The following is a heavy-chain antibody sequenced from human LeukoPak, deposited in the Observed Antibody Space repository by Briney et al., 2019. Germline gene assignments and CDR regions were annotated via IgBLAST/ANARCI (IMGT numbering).Heavy chain of an antibody. J-gene: IGHJ4*02. CDR1: GFTFSNFA. Sequence: PGGSLRLSCAASGFTFSNFAMSWVRQAPGKGLQWVSAISDSGGGTFYADSVKGRFTISRDNSKNTLYLQMNSLRAEDTAVYYCAKVGGGWVAFVYWGQGTLVTVSS. V-gene: IGHV3-23*01. CDR2: ISDSGGGT. D-gene: IGHD3-16*01. CDR3: AKVGGGWVAFVY.